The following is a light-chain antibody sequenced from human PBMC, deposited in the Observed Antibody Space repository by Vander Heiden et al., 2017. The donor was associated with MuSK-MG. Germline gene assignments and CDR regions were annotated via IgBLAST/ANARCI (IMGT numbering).Light chain of an antibody. CDR1: QNVSSN. J-gene: IGKJ1*01. CDR2: GAS. Sequence: EIVLTPSPATLSVSPGERATLSCRASQNVSSNLAWYQQKPGQAPRLLIYGASTRATGIPARFSGSGSGTEFTLTISSLQSEDFAVYYCQQYNNWPQTFGQGTKVEIK. CDR3: QQYNNWPQT. V-gene: IGKV3-15*01.